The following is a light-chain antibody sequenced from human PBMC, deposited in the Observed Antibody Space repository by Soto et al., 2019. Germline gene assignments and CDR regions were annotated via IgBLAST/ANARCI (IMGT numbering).Light chain of an antibody. V-gene: IGKV1-5*03. CDR2: KAS. J-gene: IGKJ4*02. CDR3: QHYNNYSPT. CDR1: QSIYNW. Sequence: DLQLTQSPSALSASVGDRVTITCRASQSIYNWLAWYQQKPGQAPNLLIYKASVLESGVPSRFSGSVSGTEFTLTISSLQPDDSATYYCQHYNNYSPTFGGGTKVEIK.